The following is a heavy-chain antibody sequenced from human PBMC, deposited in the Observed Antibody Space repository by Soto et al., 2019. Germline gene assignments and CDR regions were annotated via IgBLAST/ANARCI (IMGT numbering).Heavy chain of an antibody. Sequence: GGSLRLSCAASGFTFSSYAMSWVRQAPGKGLEWVSAISGSGGSTYYADSVKGRFTISRDNSKNTLYLQMNSLRAEDTAVYYCAKELVVVVAGYWYFDLWGRGTLVTVSS. J-gene: IGHJ2*01. V-gene: IGHV3-23*01. CDR3: AKELVVVVAGYWYFDL. D-gene: IGHD2-15*01. CDR2: ISGSGGST. CDR1: GFTFSSYA.